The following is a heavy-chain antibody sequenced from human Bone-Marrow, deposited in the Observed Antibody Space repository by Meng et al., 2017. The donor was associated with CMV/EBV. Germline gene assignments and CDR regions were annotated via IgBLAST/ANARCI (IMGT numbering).Heavy chain of an antibody. J-gene: IGHJ6*02. Sequence: SETLSLTCTVSGGSISSYYWSWIRQPPGKGLEWIGYIYYSGSTNYNPSLKSRVTISVDTSKNQFSLKLSSVTAADTAVYYCARDHAAYYGSGSYGMDVWGQGTTVTVSS. D-gene: IGHD3-10*01. CDR3: ARDHAAYYGSGSYGMDV. CDR2: IYYSGST. CDR1: GGSISSYY. V-gene: IGHV4-59*12.